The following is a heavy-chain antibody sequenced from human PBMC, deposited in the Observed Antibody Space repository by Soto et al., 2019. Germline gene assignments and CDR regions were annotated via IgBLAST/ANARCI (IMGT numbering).Heavy chain of an antibody. D-gene: IGHD6-19*01. CDR3: ASPYMYSSGLYFYGMDV. J-gene: IGHJ6*02. V-gene: IGHV3-74*01. CDR1: GFTFSRYW. CDR2: IDSGGSTT. Sequence: EVQLVESGGGLVQPGGSLRLSCAASGFTFSRYWMHWVRQAPGKGRVWLSRIDSGGSTTYYADSVKGRFTISRDNDKATVYLQMNSLRAEDTAVYYCASPYMYSSGLYFYGMDVWGQGTTVTVSS.